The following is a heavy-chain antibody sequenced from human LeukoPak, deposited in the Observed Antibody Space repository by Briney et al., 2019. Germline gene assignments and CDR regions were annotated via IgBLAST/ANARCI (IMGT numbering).Heavy chain of an antibody. CDR2: IRYDGSNK. D-gene: IGHD2-15*01. J-gene: IGHJ3*02. CDR3: AKDLCWDCSGGSWAFDI. V-gene: IGHV3-30*02. Sequence: GGSLRLSYAASGFTFSSYGMHWVRQAPGKGLEWVAFIRYDGSNKYYADSVKGRFTISRDNSKNTLYLQMNSLRAEDTAVYYCAKDLCWDCSGGSWAFDIWGQGTMVTVSS. CDR1: GFTFSSYG.